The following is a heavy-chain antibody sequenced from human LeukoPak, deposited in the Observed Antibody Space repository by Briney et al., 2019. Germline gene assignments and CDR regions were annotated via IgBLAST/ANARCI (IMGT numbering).Heavy chain of an antibody. D-gene: IGHD2-21*01. V-gene: IGHV3-23*01. CDR2: ISDSGNT. CDR3: AKAPVTTCRGAYCYPFDY. J-gene: IGHJ4*02. Sequence: GGSLRLSCTTSGFTLSSYAMSWVRQAPGKGLEWVSAISDSGNTYHADSVKGRFTISRDSSKNTLFLQMNRLRPEDAAVYYCAKAPVTTCRGAYCYPFDYWGQGTLVTVSS. CDR1: GFTLSSYA.